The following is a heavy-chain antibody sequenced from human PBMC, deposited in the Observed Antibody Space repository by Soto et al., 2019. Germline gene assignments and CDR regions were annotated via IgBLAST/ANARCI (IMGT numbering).Heavy chain of an antibody. CDR2: INAGNGNT. D-gene: IGHD3-10*01. CDR3: ARSTPGSYYLLAY. Sequence: QVQLVQSGAEVKKPGASVKVSCKASGYTFTNCAMHWVRQAPGQRPEWMGWINAGNGNTQYSQKFQGRVTITRDTSASTAYMDLSSLRSEDTAVYYCARSTPGSYYLLAYWGQGTLVTVSS. J-gene: IGHJ4*02. V-gene: IGHV1-3*01. CDR1: GYTFTNCA.